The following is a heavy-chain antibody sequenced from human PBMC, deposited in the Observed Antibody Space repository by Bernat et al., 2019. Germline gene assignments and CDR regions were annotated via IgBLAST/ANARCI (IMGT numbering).Heavy chain of an antibody. D-gene: IGHD3-10*01. Sequence: EVQLVESGGGLVQPGGSLRLSCAASGFTVNSNYMSWVRKAPGKGLEWVSVIYSGGSTYYADSVKGRFTISRDNSKNTLYLQMNSLGAEDTAVYYCARQKPYGSGSYYNPVIDYWGQGTLVTVSS. CDR2: IYSGGST. CDR3: ARQKPYGSGSYYNPVIDY. J-gene: IGHJ4*02. CDR1: GFTVNSNY. V-gene: IGHV3-66*04.